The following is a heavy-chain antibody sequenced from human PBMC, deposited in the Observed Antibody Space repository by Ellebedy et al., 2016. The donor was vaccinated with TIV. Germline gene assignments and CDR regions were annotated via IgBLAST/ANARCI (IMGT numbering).Heavy chain of an antibody. CDR2: IIPIFGTA. V-gene: IGHV1-69*13. D-gene: IGHD3-9*01. CDR3: ARGGDVLTGYENWFDP. J-gene: IGHJ5*02. Sequence: ASVKVSCKASGGTFSSYAISWVRQAPGQGLEWMGGIIPIFGTANYAQKFQGRVTITADESTSTAYMELSSLRSEDTAVYYCARGGDVLTGYENWFDPWGQGTLVTVSS. CDR1: GGTFSSYA.